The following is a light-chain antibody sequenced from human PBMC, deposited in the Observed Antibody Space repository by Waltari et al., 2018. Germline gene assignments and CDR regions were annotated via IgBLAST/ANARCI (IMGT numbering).Light chain of an antibody. CDR1: QSISDW. J-gene: IGKJ1*01. CDR3: QHYDGFPWT. CDR2: KAS. Sequence: DIQMTQSPSTLSASVGDRVTITCRASQSISDWLAWYQQKPGKAPKLLIYKASDLESGVPSRFSGSGSGTEFTRTISSLQSDDFATYYCQHYDGFPWTFGQGTEVESK. V-gene: IGKV1-5*03.